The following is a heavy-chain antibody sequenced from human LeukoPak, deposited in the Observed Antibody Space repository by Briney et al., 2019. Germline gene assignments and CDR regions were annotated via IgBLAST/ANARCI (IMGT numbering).Heavy chain of an antibody. V-gene: IGHV3-23*01. D-gene: IGHD4-17*01. CDR2: ISGGGETT. Sequence: GSLRLSCAASRFTFNDYAMNWVRQAPGKGLEWVSSISGGGETTYYADSAKGRSTISRDNSQNTLYLQMNSLRAEDTAVYYCARDYADYVGYFFFDYWGQGTLVTVSS. CDR3: ARDYADYVGYFFFDY. CDR1: RFTFNDYA. J-gene: IGHJ4*02.